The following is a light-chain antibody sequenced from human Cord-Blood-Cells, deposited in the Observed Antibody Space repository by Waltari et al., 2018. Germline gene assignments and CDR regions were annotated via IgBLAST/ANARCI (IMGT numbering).Light chain of an antibody. J-gene: IGLJ2*01. CDR3: QAWDSSTVV. CDR1: KLGDKY. Sequence: SYELTQPPSVSVSPGQTASITCSGDKLGDKYACWYQQKPGQSPVLVIYQDSKRASGIPERFSGSSSGNTATLTISGTQAMDEADYYCQAWDSSTVVFGGGTKLTVL. V-gene: IGLV3-1*01. CDR2: QDS.